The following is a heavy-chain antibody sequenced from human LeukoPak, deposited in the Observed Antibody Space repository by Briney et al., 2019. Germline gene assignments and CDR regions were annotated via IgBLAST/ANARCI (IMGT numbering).Heavy chain of an antibody. CDR3: ARGLYGDYYYYGMDV. D-gene: IGHD4-17*01. CDR2: IRQDGSDK. Sequence: GGSLRLSCAASGFSFSSYWMSWVRQAPGKGLEWVANIRQDGSDKYYVDSVKGRFTISRDNAKNSLYLQMNSLRAEDAAVYYCARGLYGDYYYYGMDVWGQGTTVTVSS. V-gene: IGHV3-7*04. J-gene: IGHJ6*02. CDR1: GFSFSSYW.